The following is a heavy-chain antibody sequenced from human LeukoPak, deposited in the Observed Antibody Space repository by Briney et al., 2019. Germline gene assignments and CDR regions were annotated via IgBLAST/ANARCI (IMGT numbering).Heavy chain of an antibody. V-gene: IGHV4-59*01. CDR3: ARDHRGYSYGLFGS. Sequence: SETLSLTCTVSGGSISTYYWSWIRQPPGKGLEWIGSIYSSGSTNYNPSLKSRVTISVDTSKNQFSLRLSSVTAADTAVYYCARDHRGYSYGLFGSWGQGTLVTVSS. CDR2: IYSSGST. CDR1: GGSISTYY. J-gene: IGHJ4*02. D-gene: IGHD5-18*01.